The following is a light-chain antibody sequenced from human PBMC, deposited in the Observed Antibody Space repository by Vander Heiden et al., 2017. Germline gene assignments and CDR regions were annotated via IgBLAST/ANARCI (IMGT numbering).Light chain of an antibody. CDR3: QKYNRYPFT. Sequence: DIQMTQSPSTLSASVGDRVTITCRASQSITSWLAWYQLKPGKAPKLLIYKASTLESGVPSRFSGSGSGTEFTLTISSLQPDDFATYYCQKYNRYPFTFGAGTKVDIK. J-gene: IGKJ3*01. V-gene: IGKV1-5*03. CDR1: QSITSW. CDR2: KAS.